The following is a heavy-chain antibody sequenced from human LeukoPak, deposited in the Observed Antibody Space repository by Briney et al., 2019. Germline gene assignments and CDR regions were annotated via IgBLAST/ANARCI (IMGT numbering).Heavy chain of an antibody. V-gene: IGHV4-34*01. CDR2: INRSGST. J-gene: IGHJ6*02. CDR1: GGSFSGYY. Sequence: SETLSLTCAVYGGSFSGYYWSWIRQPPGKGLEWIGEINRSGSTNYNPSLKSRVTISVDTSKNQFSLKLSSVTAADTAVYYCASILTGSAYGMDVWGQGTTVTVSS. CDR3: ASILTGSAYGMDV. D-gene: IGHD3-9*01.